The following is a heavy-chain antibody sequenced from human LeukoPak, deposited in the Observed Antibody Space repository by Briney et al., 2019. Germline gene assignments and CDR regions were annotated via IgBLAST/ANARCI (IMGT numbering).Heavy chain of an antibody. CDR3: ARDYGLGGYYYDSSGSLDAFDI. J-gene: IGHJ3*02. V-gene: IGHV1-69*13. CDR2: IIPIFGTA. Sequence: SVKVSCKASGGTFSSYAISWVRQAPGQGLEWMGGIIPIFGTANYAQKFQGRVTITADESTSTAYMELSSLRSEDTAVYYCARDYGLGGYYYDSSGSLDAFDIWGQGTMVTVSS. CDR1: GGTFSSYA. D-gene: IGHD3-22*01.